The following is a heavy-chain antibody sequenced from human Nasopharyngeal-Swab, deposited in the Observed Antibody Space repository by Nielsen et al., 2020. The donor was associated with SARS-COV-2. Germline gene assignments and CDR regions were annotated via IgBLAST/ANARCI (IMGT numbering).Heavy chain of an antibody. CDR2: INPNSGGT. D-gene: IGHD5-18*01. CDR1: GYTFTGYY. CDR3: ARERGEGYSYGYGY. J-gene: IGHJ4*02. Sequence: ASVKVSCKASGYTFTGYYMHWVRQAPGQGLEWMGRINPNSGGTNYAQKFQGRVTMTRDTSISTAYMELRSLRSDDTAVYYCARERGEGYSYGYGYWGQGTLVTVSS. V-gene: IGHV1-2*06.